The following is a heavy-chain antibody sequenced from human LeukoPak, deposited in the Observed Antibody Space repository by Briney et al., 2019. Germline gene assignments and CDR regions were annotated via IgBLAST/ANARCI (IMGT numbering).Heavy chain of an antibody. D-gene: IGHD3-9*01. V-gene: IGHV4-34*01. J-gene: IGHJ6*02. Sequence: PSETLSLTCAVYGGSFSGYYWSWIRQPPGKGLEWIGEINHSGSTNYNPSLKSRVTISVDTSKNQFSLKLSSVTAADTAVYYCARGVTGYGPIGYYYYYGMDVWGQGTTVTVSS. CDR3: ARGVTGYGPIGYYYYYGMDV. CDR1: GGSFSGYY. CDR2: INHSGST.